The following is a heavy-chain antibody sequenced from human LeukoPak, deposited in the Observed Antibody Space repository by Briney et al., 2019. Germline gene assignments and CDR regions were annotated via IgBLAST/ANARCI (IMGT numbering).Heavy chain of an antibody. V-gene: IGHV3-33*01. Sequence: GGSLRLSCAASGFTFSSYGMHWVRQAPGKGLEWVAVIWYDGSNKYYADSVKGRFTISRDNSKNTLYLQMNSLRAEDTAVYYCARETRYSGSHLALDYWGQGTLVTVSS. D-gene: IGHD1-26*01. CDR1: GFTFSSYG. CDR3: ARETRYSGSHLALDY. CDR2: IWYDGSNK. J-gene: IGHJ4*02.